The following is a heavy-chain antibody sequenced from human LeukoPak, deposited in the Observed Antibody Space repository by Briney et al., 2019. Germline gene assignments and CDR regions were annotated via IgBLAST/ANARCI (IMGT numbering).Heavy chain of an antibody. D-gene: IGHD6-19*01. Sequence: SETLSLTCTVSGGSISSYYWGWIRQPPGKGLEWIGYIYYSGSTNYNPSLKSRVTISVDTSKNQFSLKLSSVTAADTAVYYCARTGKYSSGWYVPSTPFDYWGQGTLVTVSS. CDR2: IYYSGST. J-gene: IGHJ4*02. V-gene: IGHV4-59*01. CDR3: ARTGKYSSGWYVPSTPFDY. CDR1: GGSISSYY.